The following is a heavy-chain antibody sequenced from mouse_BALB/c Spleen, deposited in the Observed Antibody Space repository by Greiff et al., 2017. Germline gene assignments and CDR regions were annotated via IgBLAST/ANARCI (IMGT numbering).Heavy chain of an antibody. J-gene: IGHJ2*01. CDR2: ISSGGGST. Sequence: EVKLVESGGGLVKPGGSLKLSCAASGFAFSSYDMSWVRQTPEKRLEWVAYISSGGGSTYYPDTVKGRFTISRDNAKNTLYLQMSSLKSEDTAMYYCARHGYYYYFDYWGQGTTLTVSS. V-gene: IGHV5-12-1*01. D-gene: IGHD2-3*01. CDR3: ARHGYYYYFDY. CDR1: GFAFSSYD.